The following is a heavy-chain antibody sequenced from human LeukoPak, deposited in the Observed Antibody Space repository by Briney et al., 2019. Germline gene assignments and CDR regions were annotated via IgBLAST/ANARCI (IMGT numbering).Heavy chain of an antibody. CDR3: ARAPGDYDSRGYRTYCFDY. J-gene: IGHJ4*02. V-gene: IGHV4-59*01. CDR2: ISYSGST. Sequence: SETLSLTCIVSGGSISSYYWNWIRQPPGKGLEWIGYISYSGSTNYNPSLKSRVTISVVTSKNQFSLRLSSVTAADTAVYYCARAPGDYDSRGYRTYCFDYWGQGTLVTVSS. D-gene: IGHD3-22*01. CDR1: GGSISSYY.